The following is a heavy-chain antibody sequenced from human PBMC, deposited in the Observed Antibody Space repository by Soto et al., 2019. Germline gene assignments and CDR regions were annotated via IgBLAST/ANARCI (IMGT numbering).Heavy chain of an antibody. D-gene: IGHD3-10*02. J-gene: IGHJ5*02. Sequence: QITLKESGPTLVKPTQTLTLTCTFSGLSLSTSGEAVGWIRQPPGKALEWLALIYWDDDKRYNPTLKTRLTITKGTSKNQVVLALTNMDPVDTATYYCAHYVSSSPAGWFDPWGQGILVTVSS. CDR1: GLSLSTSGEA. CDR2: IYWDDDK. CDR3: AHYVSSSPAGWFDP. V-gene: IGHV2-5*02.